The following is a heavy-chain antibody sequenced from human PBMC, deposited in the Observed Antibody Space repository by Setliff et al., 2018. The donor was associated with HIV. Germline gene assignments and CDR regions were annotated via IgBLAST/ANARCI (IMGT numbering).Heavy chain of an antibody. J-gene: IGHJ5*02. CDR1: GGSINRGTYY. Sequence: ASETLSLTCSVSGGSINRGTYYWTWIRQSAGKGLEWIGRIYTSGSTNYNPSLKSRVIMSVDTSRNQFSLKLNSVTAADAAVYYCARDFKRYNSPCRFDPWGPGTLVTVSS. V-gene: IGHV4-61*02. D-gene: IGHD5-12*01. CDR2: IYTSGST. CDR3: ARDFKRYNSPCRFDP.